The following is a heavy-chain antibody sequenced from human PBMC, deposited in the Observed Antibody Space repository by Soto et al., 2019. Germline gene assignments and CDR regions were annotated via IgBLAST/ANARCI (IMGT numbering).Heavy chain of an antibody. J-gene: IGHJ5*02. V-gene: IGHV1-2*02. CDR3: AKTYDGSGQPSHWFAP. D-gene: IGHD3-22*01. Sequence: GAPAEVSCKWSWGTLRSLWIFWGRPDTRQGLEWMGWINPKTGGTNYAQRFQGRVTLTRDTSITTAYMDLSSLRSDDTATYYCAKTYDGSGQPSHWFAPWGQGTPVTVSS. CDR2: INPKTGGT. CDR1: WGTLRSLW.